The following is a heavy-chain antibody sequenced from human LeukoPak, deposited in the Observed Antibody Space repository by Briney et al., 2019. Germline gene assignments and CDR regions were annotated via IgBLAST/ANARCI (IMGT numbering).Heavy chain of an antibody. D-gene: IGHD5-12*01. Sequence: GGSLRLSCAASGFTFSSYWMHWVRQAPGKGLVWVSRINSCGSSITYADPVKGRFTISRDNARNTLYLPMNSLRVEDTAVYYCAREGRVSGYDFDCWGQGTLVTVSS. J-gene: IGHJ4*02. CDR1: GFTFSSYW. CDR3: AREGRVSGYDFDC. CDR2: INSCGSSI. V-gene: IGHV3-74*03.